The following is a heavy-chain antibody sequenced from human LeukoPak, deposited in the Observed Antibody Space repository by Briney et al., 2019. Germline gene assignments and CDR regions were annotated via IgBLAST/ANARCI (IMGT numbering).Heavy chain of an antibody. Sequence: GASVKVSCKASGYTFTSYDINWVRQPTGQGLEWMGWMNPNSGNTGYAQKFQGRVTMTRNTSISTAYMELSSLGSEDTAVYYCAREGGYCSGGSCPHRDAFDIWGQGTMVTVSS. J-gene: IGHJ3*02. CDR1: GYTFTSYD. D-gene: IGHD2-15*01. CDR2: MNPNSGNT. CDR3: AREGGYCSGGSCPHRDAFDI. V-gene: IGHV1-8*01.